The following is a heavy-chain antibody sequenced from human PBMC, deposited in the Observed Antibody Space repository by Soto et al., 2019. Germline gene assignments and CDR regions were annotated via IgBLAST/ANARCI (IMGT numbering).Heavy chain of an antibody. CDR3: ARGEYSYGYDGFDY. CDR1: GGSVSSGSYY. J-gene: IGHJ4*02. Sequence: KPSETLSLTCTVSGGSVSSGSYYWSWIRHPPGKGLEWIGYIYYSGSTNYNPSLKSRVTISVDTSKNQFSLKLSSVTAADAAVYYCARGEYSYGYDGFDYWGQGTLVTVSS. D-gene: IGHD5-18*01. CDR2: IYYSGST. V-gene: IGHV4-61*01.